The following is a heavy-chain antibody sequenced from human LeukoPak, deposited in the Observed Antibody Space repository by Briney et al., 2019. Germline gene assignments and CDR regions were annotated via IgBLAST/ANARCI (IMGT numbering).Heavy chain of an antibody. D-gene: IGHD6-19*01. CDR2: IKQDETEK. Sequence: PGGSLRLSCAASGFTFSNYWMTWVRQAPGKGLEWVANIKQDETEKYYVDSVKGRFTISRDNAKNSLFLQMNSLRAEDTAVYYCARDLGSGWTSIDYWGQGTLVTVSS. CDR1: GFTFSNYW. J-gene: IGHJ4*02. V-gene: IGHV3-7*05. CDR3: ARDLGSGWTSIDY.